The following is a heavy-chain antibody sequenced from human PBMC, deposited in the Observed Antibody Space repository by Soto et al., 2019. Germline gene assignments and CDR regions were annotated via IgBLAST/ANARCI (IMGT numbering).Heavy chain of an antibody. Sequence: PSETLSLTCAVSGGSISSSNWWSWVRQPPGKGLEWIGEIYHSGSTNYNPSLKSRVTISVDKSKNQFSLKLSSVTAADTAVYYCARDGLYYYGSGSYSLGYWGQGTLITVSS. CDR3: ARDGLYYYGSGSYSLGY. CDR2: IYHSGST. J-gene: IGHJ4*02. CDR1: GGSISSSNW. V-gene: IGHV4-4*02. D-gene: IGHD3-10*01.